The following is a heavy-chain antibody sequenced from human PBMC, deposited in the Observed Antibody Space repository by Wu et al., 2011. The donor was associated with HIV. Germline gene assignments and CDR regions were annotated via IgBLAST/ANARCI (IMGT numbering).Heavy chain of an antibody. CDR1: GYTFTDYY. D-gene: IGHD5-24*01. CDR2: IDPNSGGT. CDR3: ARTRDGYTNHFQH. V-gene: IGHV1-2*02. J-gene: IGHJ1*01. Sequence: QVQLVQSGAEVKKPGSSVKVSCKASGYTFTDYYMHWVRQAPGQGLEWMGWIDPNSGGTNYAQKFQGRVVMTRDTSLTTLYMELTRLTSDDTAVYYCARTRDGYTNHFQHWGQGTLVTVSS.